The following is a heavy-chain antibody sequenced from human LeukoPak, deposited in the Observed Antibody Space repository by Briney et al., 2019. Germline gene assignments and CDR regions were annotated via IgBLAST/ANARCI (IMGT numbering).Heavy chain of an antibody. J-gene: IGHJ4*02. D-gene: IGHD3-22*01. CDR1: GGSISSYY. Sequence: SETLSLTCTVSGGSISSYYWSWIRQPPGKGLEWIGYIYYSGSTNYNPSLKSRVTISVDTSKNQFSLKLSSVTAADTAVYYCARTDYYDSSGTVPYFDYWGQGTLVTVSS. V-gene: IGHV4-59*01. CDR2: IYYSGST. CDR3: ARTDYYDSSGTVPYFDY.